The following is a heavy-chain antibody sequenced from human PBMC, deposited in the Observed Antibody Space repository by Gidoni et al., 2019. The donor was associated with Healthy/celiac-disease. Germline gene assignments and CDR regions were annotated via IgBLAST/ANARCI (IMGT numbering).Heavy chain of an antibody. Sequence: EVQLVESGGGLVQPGGSLRLSCAASGFTFSSYSMNWVHQAPGKGLEWVSYISSSSSTIYYADSVKGRFTISRDNAKNSLYLQMNSLRDEDTAVYYCARGSVAGTRGWFDPWGQGTLVTVSS. D-gene: IGHD6-19*01. V-gene: IGHV3-48*02. CDR2: ISSSSSTI. J-gene: IGHJ5*02. CDR3: ARGSVAGTRGWFDP. CDR1: GFTFSSYS.